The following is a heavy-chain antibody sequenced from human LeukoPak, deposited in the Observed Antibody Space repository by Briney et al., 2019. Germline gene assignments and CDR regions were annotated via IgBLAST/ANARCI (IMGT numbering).Heavy chain of an antibody. V-gene: IGHV3-7*01. CDR1: GFTFSSYW. CDR2: IKQDGSEK. Sequence: GSLRLSCAASGFTFSSYWMSWDRQAPGKGLEWVANIKQDGSEKYYVDSVKGRFTISRDNAKNSLYLQMNSLRAEDTAVYYCASRRGAAANSNWGQGTLVTVSS. CDR3: ASRRGAAANSN. J-gene: IGHJ4*02. D-gene: IGHD6-13*01.